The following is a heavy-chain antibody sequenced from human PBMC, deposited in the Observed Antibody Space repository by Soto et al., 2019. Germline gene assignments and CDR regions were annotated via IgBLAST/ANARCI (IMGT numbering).Heavy chain of an antibody. CDR3: ARALPPVDY. V-gene: IGHV1-18*01. CDR1: GYTFSSYH. Sequence: QIQLVQSGAEVKKPGASVKVSCKASGYTFSSYHITWVRQAPGQGLEWLGWISAYNGNTNYAQNLQGRVTMTKDPSTSTAYMALRSLRYDDTAVYYCARALPPVDYWGQGTLVTVSS. J-gene: IGHJ4*02. CDR2: ISAYNGNT.